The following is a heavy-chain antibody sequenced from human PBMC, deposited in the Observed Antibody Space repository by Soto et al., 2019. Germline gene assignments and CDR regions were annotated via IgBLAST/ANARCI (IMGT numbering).Heavy chain of an antibody. V-gene: IGHV5-51*01. J-gene: IGHJ4*02. CDR1: GYSFPSYW. CDR2: IYPGDSDT. D-gene: IGHD2-15*01. Sequence: PGESLKISCKGSGYSFPSYWICWVRQMPVKGLEWMGIIYPGDSDTRYSPSFQGQVTISADKSISTAYLQWSSLKASDTGLYYCARDPPHGGTSSWDADSWGLGTLVTVSS. CDR3: ARDPPHGGTSSWDADS.